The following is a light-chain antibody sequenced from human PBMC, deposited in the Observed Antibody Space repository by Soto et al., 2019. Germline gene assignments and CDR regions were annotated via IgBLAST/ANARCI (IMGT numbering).Light chain of an antibody. J-gene: IGKJ2*01. CDR1: QSLLYSNGHNY. CDR3: MQSLQSPYT. CDR2: SGS. Sequence: ETVMTQSPLSLPVTPGEPASISCRSSQSLLYSNGHNYVEWELQKTGQPPQLLIYSGSSRASGVPDRFSGSGSGTDFTLKLSIVDAEEFGFYYCMQSLQSPYTFGQGTKLDI. V-gene: IGKV2-28*01.